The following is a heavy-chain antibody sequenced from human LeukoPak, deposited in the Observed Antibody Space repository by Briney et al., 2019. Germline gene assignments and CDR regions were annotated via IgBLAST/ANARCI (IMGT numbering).Heavy chain of an antibody. V-gene: IGHV1-18*01. CDR3: ARGEGGDDYGDYVEGAFDI. Sequence: PGASVKVSCKASGYTFTSYGISWVRQAPGQGLEWMGWISAYNGNTNYAQKLQGRVTMTTDTSTSTAYMELRSLRSDDTAVYYCARGEGGDDYGDYVEGAFDIWGQGTMVTVSS. J-gene: IGHJ3*02. D-gene: IGHD4-17*01. CDR2: ISAYNGNT. CDR1: GYTFTSYG.